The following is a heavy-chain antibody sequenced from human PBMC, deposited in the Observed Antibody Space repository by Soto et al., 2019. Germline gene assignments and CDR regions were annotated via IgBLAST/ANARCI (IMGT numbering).Heavy chain of an antibody. CDR3: AKDRGAGGRFSGIAVAGIPS. CDR2: ISGGGGNT. V-gene: IGHV3-23*01. D-gene: IGHD6-19*01. Sequence: EVQLLESGGGLVQPGGSLRLSCAASGFTFSSYAMSWDRQTPGKGLEWVSGISGGGGNTYYADSVTGRFTISRDNSRNTLYLQMNSLRAADTAIYYCAKDRGAGGRFSGIAVAGIPSWGQGTLVTVSS. CDR1: GFTFSSYA. J-gene: IGHJ5*02.